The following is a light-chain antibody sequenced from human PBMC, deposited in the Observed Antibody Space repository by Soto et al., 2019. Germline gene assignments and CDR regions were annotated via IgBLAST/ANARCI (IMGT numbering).Light chain of an antibody. Sequence: VLALSPGTLSLSPGERGTRSCRASQSVTSSYLAWYQQKPGQAPRLLIYGASSRATGIPDRFSGRGSGTDFTLTISRLEPEDFAVYYCQQYGSSPRTFGQGAKVDI. J-gene: IGKJ1*01. V-gene: IGKV3-20*01. CDR1: QSVTSSY. CDR3: QQYGSSPRT. CDR2: GAS.